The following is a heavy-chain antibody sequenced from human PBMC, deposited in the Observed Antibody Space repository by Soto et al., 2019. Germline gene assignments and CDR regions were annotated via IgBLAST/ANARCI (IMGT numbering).Heavy chain of an antibody. D-gene: IGHD7-27*01. CDR3: ARTLGTYDAFDI. CDR1: GGTFSSYT. J-gene: IGHJ3*02. CDR2: IIPILGIA. V-gene: IGHV1-69*02. Sequence: SVKVSCKASGGTFSSYTISWVRQAPGQGLEWMGRIIPILGIANYAQKFQGRVTMTRNTSISTAYMELSSLRSEDTAVYYCARTLGTYDAFDIWGQGTMVTVSS.